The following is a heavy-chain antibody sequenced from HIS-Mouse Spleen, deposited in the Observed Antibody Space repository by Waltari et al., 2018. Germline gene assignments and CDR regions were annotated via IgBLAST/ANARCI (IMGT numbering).Heavy chain of an antibody. CDR1: GGSISSSSYY. J-gene: IGHJ2*01. V-gene: IGHV4-39*07. Sequence: QLQLQESGPGLVKPSEPLSLTCSVSGGSISSSSYYGGWTRQHPGKGLKWIGSIYYSGSTYYNPSLKSRVTISVDTSKNQFSLKLSSVTAADTAVYYCAREIPYSSSWYDWYFDLWGRGTLVTVSS. D-gene: IGHD6-13*01. CDR3: AREIPYSSSWYDWYFDL. CDR2: IYYSGST.